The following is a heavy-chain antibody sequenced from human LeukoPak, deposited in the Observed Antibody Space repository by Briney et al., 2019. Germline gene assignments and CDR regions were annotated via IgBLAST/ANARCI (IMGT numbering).Heavy chain of an antibody. Sequence: ASVKVSCKASGGTFSSYASSWVRQAPGQGLEWMGWISAYNGNTNYAQKLQGRVTMTTDTSTSTAYMELRSLRSDDTAVYYCARDYYGDYVSYDYWGQGTLVTVSS. V-gene: IGHV1-18*01. CDR3: ARDYYGDYVSYDY. CDR2: ISAYNGNT. J-gene: IGHJ4*02. CDR1: GGTFSSYA. D-gene: IGHD4-17*01.